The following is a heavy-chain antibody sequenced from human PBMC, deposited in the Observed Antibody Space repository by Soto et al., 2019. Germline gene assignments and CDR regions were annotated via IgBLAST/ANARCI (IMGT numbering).Heavy chain of an antibody. V-gene: IGHV4-59*01. CDR1: GGSISSYY. Sequence: PSETLSLTCTVSGGSISSYYWSWIRQPPGKGLEWTGYIYYSGSTNYNPSLKSRVTISVDTSKNQFSLKLSSVTAADTAVYYCARSSGYSSSRFDYWGQGILVTVSS. D-gene: IGHD6-13*01. CDR2: IYYSGST. J-gene: IGHJ4*02. CDR3: ARSSGYSSSRFDY.